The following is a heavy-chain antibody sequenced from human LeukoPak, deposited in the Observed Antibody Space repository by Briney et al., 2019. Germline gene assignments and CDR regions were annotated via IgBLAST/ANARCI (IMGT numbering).Heavy chain of an antibody. V-gene: IGHV3-74*01. D-gene: IGHD3-9*01. CDR1: GFTFSSYW. J-gene: IGHJ4*02. CDR3: TYFDWLLRTTSLND. CDR2: INSDGSST. Sequence: AGGSLRLSCAASGFTFSSYWMHWVRQAPGKGLVWVSRINSDGSSTSYADSVKGRFTISRDNAKNTLYLQMNSLRAEDTAVYYCTYFDWLLRTTSLNDWGQGTLVTVSS.